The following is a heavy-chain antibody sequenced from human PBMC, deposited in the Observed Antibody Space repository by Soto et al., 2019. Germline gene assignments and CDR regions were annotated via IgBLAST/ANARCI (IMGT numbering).Heavy chain of an antibody. J-gene: IGHJ4*02. V-gene: IGHV4-39*01. D-gene: IGHD3-22*01. CDR3: ARLGGYVSVGYYYLWDS. CDR1: DGSMNSDSSY. Sequence: SETLSLTCRVSDGSMNSDSSYWGWIRQPPGKGLEWIGVINHSGSTYHNLSLKGRVTMSVDASRNQFSLKLTSMTAADTAVYYCARLGGYVSVGYYYLWDSWGQGTLVTVS. CDR2: INHSGST.